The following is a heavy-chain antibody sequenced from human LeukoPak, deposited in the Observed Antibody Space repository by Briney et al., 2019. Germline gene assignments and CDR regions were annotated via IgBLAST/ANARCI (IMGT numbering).Heavy chain of an antibody. CDR2: TYYSGST. Sequence: SETLSLTCSVSGGSISSYFWIWIRQPPGRGLEWIGYTYYSGSTNYNPSLKSRVTISVDTSKNQFSLKLSSVTAADTAVYYCAGGRSSGWYPDIDYWGQGTLVTVSS. D-gene: IGHD6-19*01. J-gene: IGHJ4*02. CDR3: AGGRSSGWYPDIDY. V-gene: IGHV4-59*01. CDR1: GGSISSYF.